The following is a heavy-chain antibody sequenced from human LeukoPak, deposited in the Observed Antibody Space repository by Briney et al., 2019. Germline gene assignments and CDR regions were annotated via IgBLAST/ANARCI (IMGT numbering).Heavy chain of an antibody. J-gene: IGHJ3*02. CDR1: GGSISSYY. Sequence: SETLSLTCTVSGGSISSYYWSWIRQPPGKGLEWIGYIYYSGSTNYNPSLKSRVTISVDTSKNQFSLKLSSVTAADTAVYYCARYLREPYYDFWSGPSPFAAFDIWGQGTMVTVSS. V-gene: IGHV4-59*01. D-gene: IGHD3-3*01. CDR3: ARYLREPYYDFWSGPSPFAAFDI. CDR2: IYYSGST.